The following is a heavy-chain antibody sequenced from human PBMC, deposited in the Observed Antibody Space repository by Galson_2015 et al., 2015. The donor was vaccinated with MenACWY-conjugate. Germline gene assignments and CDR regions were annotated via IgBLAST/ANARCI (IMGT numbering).Heavy chain of an antibody. J-gene: IGHJ3*02. CDR1: GFTFSSYW. CDR2: INTDGTTT. D-gene: IGHD3-10*01. V-gene: IGHV3-74*01. CDR3: ARAGSYRFEI. Sequence: SLRLSCEASGFTFSSYWLHWVRQAPGKGLVWVSRINTDGTTTNYADFVEGRFTISRDNGKNTAFLQMNSLRAEDTAAYYCARAGSYRFEIWGQGTMVTVSS.